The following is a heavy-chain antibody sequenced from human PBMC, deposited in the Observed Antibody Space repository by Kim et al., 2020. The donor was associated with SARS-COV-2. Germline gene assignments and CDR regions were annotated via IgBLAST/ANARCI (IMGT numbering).Heavy chain of an antibody. D-gene: IGHD2-2*01. Sequence: SETLSLTCAVYGGSFSGYYWSWIRQPPGKGLEWIGEINHSGSTNYNPSLKSRVTISVDTSKNQFSLKLSSVTAADTAVYYCARTSKHPDIVVVPAAKYN. CDR3: ARTSKHPDIVVVPAAKYN. CDR2: INHSGST. J-gene: IGHJ5*01. V-gene: IGHV4-34*01. CDR1: GGSFSGYY.